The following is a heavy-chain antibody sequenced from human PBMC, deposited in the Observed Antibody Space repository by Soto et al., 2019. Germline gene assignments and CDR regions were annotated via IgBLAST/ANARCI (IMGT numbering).Heavy chain of an antibody. CDR1: GFTFSDYY. CDR3: AINHRYPHRAMVY. D-gene: IGHD3-16*02. Sequence: GGSLRLSCAASGFTFSDYYMSWIRQAPGKGLEWVSYISSSGSTIYYADSVKGRFTISRDNAKNSLYLQMNSLRAEDTAVYYCAINHRYPHRAMVYWGQGTLVTVSS. J-gene: IGHJ4*02. V-gene: IGHV3-11*01. CDR2: ISSSGSTI.